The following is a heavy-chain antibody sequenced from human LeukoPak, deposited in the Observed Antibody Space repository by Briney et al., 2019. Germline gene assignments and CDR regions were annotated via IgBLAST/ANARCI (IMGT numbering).Heavy chain of an antibody. CDR3: ARVSMIVVAPIFDY. V-gene: IGHV4-59*01. Sequence: SETLSLTCTVSGGSISSYYWSWIRQPPGKGLEWIGYIYYSGSTNYNPSLKSRVTISVDTSKNQSSLKLSSVTAADTAVYYCARVSMIVVAPIFDYWGQGTLVTVSS. D-gene: IGHD3-22*01. CDR1: GGSISSYY. J-gene: IGHJ4*02. CDR2: IYYSGST.